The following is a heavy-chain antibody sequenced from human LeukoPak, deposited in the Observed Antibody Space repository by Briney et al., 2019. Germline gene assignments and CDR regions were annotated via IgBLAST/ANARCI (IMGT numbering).Heavy chain of an antibody. CDR3: ARDLGCSSTSCYAIGFYYYYGMDV. J-gene: IGHJ6*02. V-gene: IGHV3-11*05. D-gene: IGHD2-2*01. CDR2: ISSSSSYT. Sequence: GGSLRLSCAASGFTFSDYYMSWIRQAPGKGLEWVSYISSSSSYTNYADSVKGRFTISRDNAKNSLYLQMNSLRAEDTAVYYCARDLGCSSTSCYAIGFYYYYGMDVWGQGTTVTVSS. CDR1: GFTFSDYY.